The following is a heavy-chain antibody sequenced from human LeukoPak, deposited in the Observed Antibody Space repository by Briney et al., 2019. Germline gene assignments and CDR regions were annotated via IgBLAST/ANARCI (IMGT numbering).Heavy chain of an antibody. CDR1: GFSVSSHY. J-gene: IGHJ4*02. CDR2: IYSGGST. Sequence: RESLRLSCAASGFSVSSHYMSWVSQAPGKWMEWDSVIYSGGSTQYTDSVRGRFTISRDNSKNTLYLQMNSLRVDDTAMYYCAREITMVRGVPMYYFDYWGQGTLVTVSS. V-gene: IGHV3-66*02. CDR3: AREITMVRGVPMYYFDY. D-gene: IGHD3-10*01.